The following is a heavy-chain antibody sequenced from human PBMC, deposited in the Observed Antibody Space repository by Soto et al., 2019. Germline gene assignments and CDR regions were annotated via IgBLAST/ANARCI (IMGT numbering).Heavy chain of an antibody. CDR3: ARAPLDYYDSSGYYHSQLLGAFDI. CDR1: VYTFTSYG. CDR2: ISAYNGNT. Sequence: ASVNVSCKASVYTFTSYGISWGRQAPGQGLEWMGWISAYNGNTNYAQKLQGRVTMTTDTSTSTAYMELRSLRSDDTAVYYCARAPLDYYDSSGYYHSQLLGAFDIWGQGTMVTVSS. D-gene: IGHD3-22*01. J-gene: IGHJ3*02. V-gene: IGHV1-18*01.